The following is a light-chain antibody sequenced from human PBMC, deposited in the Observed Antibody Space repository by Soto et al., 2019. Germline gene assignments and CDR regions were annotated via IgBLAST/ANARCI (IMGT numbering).Light chain of an antibody. CDR2: ELS. J-gene: IGLJ1*01. CDR1: SSDVGGYNY. V-gene: IGLV2-8*01. Sequence: QSVLTQPPSASGSPGQSGTISCTGTSSDVGGYNYVSWNQQHPGKAAKLMIYELSNRPSGVPDRFSGSKSGNTASLTVSGLQAREKADYYCSPYPGNHTPSLFGPRPKVTV. CDR3: SPYPGNHTPSL.